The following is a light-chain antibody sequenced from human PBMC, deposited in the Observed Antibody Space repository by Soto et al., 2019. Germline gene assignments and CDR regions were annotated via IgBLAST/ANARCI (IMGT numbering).Light chain of an antibody. J-gene: IGLJ1*01. V-gene: IGLV2-23*01. CDR2: EGS. CDR1: SSDVGSYNS. Sequence: QSALTQPASVSGSPGQSIAISCTGTSSDVGSYNSVSWYQQHPCKAPKLMIYEGSKRPSGVSDRFTGSKSGNTASLTISGLQAEDEADYYCCSYAGNPYVFGTGTKVTVL. CDR3: CSYAGNPYV.